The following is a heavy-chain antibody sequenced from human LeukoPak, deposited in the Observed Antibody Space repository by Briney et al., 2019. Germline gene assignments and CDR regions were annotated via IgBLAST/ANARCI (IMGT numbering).Heavy chain of an antibody. CDR3: ARDLGEYQLLSVY. CDR1: GFTFSSYS. Sequence: GGSLRLSCAASGFTFSSYSMNWVRQAPGKGLEWVSSISSSSSYIYYADSVKGRFTISRDNAKNSLYLQMNSLRAEGTAVYYCARDLGEYQLLSVYWGQGTLVTVSS. D-gene: IGHD2-2*01. V-gene: IGHV3-21*01. CDR2: ISSSSSYI. J-gene: IGHJ4*02.